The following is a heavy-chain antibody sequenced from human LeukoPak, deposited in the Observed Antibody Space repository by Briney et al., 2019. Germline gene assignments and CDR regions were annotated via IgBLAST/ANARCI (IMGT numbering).Heavy chain of an antibody. D-gene: IGHD2-15*01. Sequence: SETLSLTCTVSGGSISSYYWSWIRQPPGKGLEWIGYIYYSGSTNYNPSLKSRVTISVDTSKNQFSLKLSSVTAADTAVYYCARQRVAVAATFPYYYYGMDVWGQGTTVTVSS. J-gene: IGHJ6*02. CDR2: IYYSGST. V-gene: IGHV4-59*08. CDR3: ARQRVAVAATFPYYYYGMDV. CDR1: GGSISSYY.